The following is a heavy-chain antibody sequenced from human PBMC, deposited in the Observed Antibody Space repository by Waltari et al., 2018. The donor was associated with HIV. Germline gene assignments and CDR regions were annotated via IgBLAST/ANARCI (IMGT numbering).Heavy chain of an antibody. CDR3: AREYIVVATYYYYGMDV. Sequence: QVQLVQSGAEVKKPGASVKVSCKASGYTFTGYYMHWVRQAPGQGLEWMGWINPNSGGTNYAQKFQGRVTMTRDTSISTAYMELSRLRSDDTAVYYCAREYIVVATYYYYGMDVWGQGTTVTVSS. J-gene: IGHJ6*02. V-gene: IGHV1-2*02. CDR1: GYTFTGYY. CDR2: INPNSGGT. D-gene: IGHD2-2*01.